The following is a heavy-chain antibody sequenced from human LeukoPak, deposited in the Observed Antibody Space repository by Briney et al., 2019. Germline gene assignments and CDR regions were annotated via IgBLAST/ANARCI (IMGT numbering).Heavy chain of an antibody. V-gene: IGHV1-46*01. D-gene: IGHD3-3*01. CDR3: AREGAPRVLRFLEWSLEKNYFDY. J-gene: IGHJ4*02. CDR1: GYTFTSYY. CDR2: INPSGGST. Sequence: ASVKVSCKASGYTFTSYYMHWVRQAPGEGGEWMGIINPSGGSTSYAQKFQGRVTMTRDTSTSTVYMELSSLRSEDTAVYYCAREGAPRVLRFLEWSLEKNYFDYWGQGTLVTVSS.